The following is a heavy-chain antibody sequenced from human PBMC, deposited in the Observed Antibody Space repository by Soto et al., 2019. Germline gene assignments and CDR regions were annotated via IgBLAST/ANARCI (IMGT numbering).Heavy chain of an antibody. Sequence: QVQLVQSGAEVKEPGASVTVSCRASGDRFTDYYMHWVRQAPGQGLEWMGWINPNSGVTKYAQKFQGWVTMTRDTSIRTVYMQLSRLRLDDTAIYYCARESGGATATLDYYYFYMDVWGTGTTVTVSS. V-gene: IGHV1-2*04. CDR3: ARESGGATATLDYYYFYMDV. CDR1: GDRFTDYY. J-gene: IGHJ6*03. D-gene: IGHD5-12*01. CDR2: INPNSGVT.